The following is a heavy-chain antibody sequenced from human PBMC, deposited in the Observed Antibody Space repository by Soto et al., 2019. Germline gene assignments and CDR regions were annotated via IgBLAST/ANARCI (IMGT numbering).Heavy chain of an antibody. CDR3: AREQRAPERGYLSR. CDR1: GFTFSSYS. CDR2: ISSSSSYI. Sequence: GGSLRLSCAASGFTFSSYSMNWVRQAPGKGLEWVSSISSSSSYIYYADSVKGRFTISRDNAKNSLYLQMNSLRAEDTAVYYCAREQRAPERGYLSRWGQGTLVTVSS. D-gene: IGHD3-22*01. V-gene: IGHV3-21*01. J-gene: IGHJ4*02.